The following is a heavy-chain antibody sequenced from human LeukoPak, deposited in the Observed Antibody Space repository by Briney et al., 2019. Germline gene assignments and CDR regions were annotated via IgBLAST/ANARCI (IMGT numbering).Heavy chain of an antibody. V-gene: IGHV3-33*01. CDR2: IWYDGSNK. D-gene: IGHD2-2*01. Sequence: PGRSLRLSCAASGFTFSSYGMHWVRQAPGKGLEWVAVIWYDGSNKYYADSVKGRFTISRDNSKKTLYLQMNSLRAEDTAVYYCARDCVGYCSSTSCYARLGWFDPWGQGTLVTVSS. CDR3: ARDCVGYCSSTSCYARLGWFDP. CDR1: GFTFSSYG. J-gene: IGHJ5*02.